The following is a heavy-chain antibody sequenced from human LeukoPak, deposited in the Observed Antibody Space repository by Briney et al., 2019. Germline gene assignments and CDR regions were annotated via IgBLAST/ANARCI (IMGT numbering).Heavy chain of an antibody. D-gene: IGHD2-15*01. CDR2: INWNGGST. CDR1: GFTFDDYG. V-gene: IGHV3-20*04. J-gene: IGHJ4*02. CDR3: ARGKCSGARCYYFDC. Sequence: QPGGSLRLSCAASGFTFDDYGMSWVRQAPGKGLEWVSGINWNGGSTGYADSVKGRFTISRDNAENSLYLQMNSLRAEDKALYYCARGKCSGARCYYFDCWGQGTLVTVSS.